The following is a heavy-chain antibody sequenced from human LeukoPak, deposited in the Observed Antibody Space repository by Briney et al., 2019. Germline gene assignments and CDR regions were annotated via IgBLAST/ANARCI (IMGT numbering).Heavy chain of an antibody. V-gene: IGHV4-38-2*01. J-gene: IGHJ5*02. CDR2: IYHSGST. D-gene: IGHD1-26*01. CDR3: ARHGSGTYFDP. Sequence: PSETLSLTCAVSGYSISSGYYWGWIRQPPGKGLEWIGSIYHSGSTYYNPSLKSRVTISVDTSKNQFSLKVSSVTAADTAVYYCARHGSGTYFDPWGQGTLVTVSS. CDR1: GYSISSGYY.